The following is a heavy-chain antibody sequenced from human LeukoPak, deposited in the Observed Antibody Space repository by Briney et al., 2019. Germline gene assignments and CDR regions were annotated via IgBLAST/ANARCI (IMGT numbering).Heavy chain of an antibody. D-gene: IGHD1-26*01. V-gene: IGHV3-7*03. J-gene: IGHJ6*02. CDR2: IKQDGSEK. Sequence: PGGSLRLSCAASGFTFSSYWMSWVRQAPGKGLEWVANIKQDGSEKYYVDSVKGRFTISRDNAKNSLYLQMNSLRAEDTAVYYCAKDPSGRLYGMDVWGQGTTVTVSS. CDR1: GFTFSSYW. CDR3: AKDPSGRLYGMDV.